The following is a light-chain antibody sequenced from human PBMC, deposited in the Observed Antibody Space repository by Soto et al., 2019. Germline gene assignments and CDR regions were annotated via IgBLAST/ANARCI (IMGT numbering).Light chain of an antibody. CDR1: SSDVGSYNL. CDR2: EVI. Sequence: QSALTQPASVSGSLGQSITISCTGTSSDVGSYNLVSWYQQHPGKAPKLMIYEVIKRPSGVSNRFSGSKSGNTASLTISGLQAEDEADYYCCSYAGSSNGVFGGGTKVTVL. J-gene: IGLJ3*02. V-gene: IGLV2-23*02. CDR3: CSYAGSSNGV.